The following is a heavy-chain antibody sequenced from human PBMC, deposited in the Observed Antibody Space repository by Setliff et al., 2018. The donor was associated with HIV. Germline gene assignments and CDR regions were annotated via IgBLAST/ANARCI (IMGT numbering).Heavy chain of an antibody. CDR1: GYTFTSYY. V-gene: IGHV1-46*01. CDR3: AREGGVIAAPKKIFDP. D-gene: IGHD2-21*01. CDR2: INPSGGST. Sequence: ASVKVSCKASGYTFTSYYIHWVRQAPGQGLEWMGRINPSGGSTSYAQKFQGRVTMTRDTSTSTVYMELSSLRSEDTAVYFCAREGGVIAAPKKIFDPWGQGALVTVSS. J-gene: IGHJ5*02.